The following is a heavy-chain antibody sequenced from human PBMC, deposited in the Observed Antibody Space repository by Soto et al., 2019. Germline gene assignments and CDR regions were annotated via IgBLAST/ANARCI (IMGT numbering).Heavy chain of an antibody. V-gene: IGHV3-23*01. CDR3: VKVGDFGRQTY. D-gene: IGHD3-16*01. CDR2: ISVSGGTT. Sequence: EVQLLESGGDLVQPGVSLRLSCAASGFTFSTYAMSWVRQAPGKGLEWVSAISVSGGTTYYADSVKGRFTISRDNSKNTLYLQTNSLRVEDTAVYYCVKVGDFGRQTYWGQGTLVTVPS. CDR1: GFTFSTYA. J-gene: IGHJ4*02.